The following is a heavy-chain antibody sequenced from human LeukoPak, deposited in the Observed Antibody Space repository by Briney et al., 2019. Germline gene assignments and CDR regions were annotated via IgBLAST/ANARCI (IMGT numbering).Heavy chain of an antibody. CDR3: ARGWESKVYASALDV. CDR2: ILYDGYDGDSE. J-gene: IGHJ3*01. Sequence: PGTSLRLSCAASGFTFSDYGIHWVRQAPGKGLEWMVCILYDGYDGDSEKYADSVRGRVTISRDDSKNTVYLQMNSLRVDDTAIYYCARGWESKVYASALDVWGRGTMVTVSS. V-gene: IGHV3-33*05. CDR1: GFTFSDYG. D-gene: IGHD2-8*01.